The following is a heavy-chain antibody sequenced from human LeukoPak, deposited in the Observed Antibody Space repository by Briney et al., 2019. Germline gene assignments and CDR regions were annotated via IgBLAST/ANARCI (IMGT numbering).Heavy chain of an antibody. CDR2: ISGSGGST. V-gene: IGHV3-23*01. CDR1: GFTFNNSD. Sequence: GGSLRLSCAASGFTFNNSDMNWVRQAPGKGLEWVSAISGSGGSTYYADSVKGRFTISRDNSKNTVYLQMNTLRAEDTAVYYCAKDYPLDYWGQGALVTVSS. J-gene: IGHJ4*02. CDR3: AKDYPLDY.